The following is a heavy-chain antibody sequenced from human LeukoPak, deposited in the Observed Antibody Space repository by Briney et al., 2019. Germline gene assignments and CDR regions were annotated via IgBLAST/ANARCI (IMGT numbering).Heavy chain of an antibody. V-gene: IGHV3-21*01. CDR3: AGEAEEAFDI. CDR1: GFTVTDNY. CDR2: ISSSSSYI. Sequence: PGGSLRLSCAASGFTVTDNYMSWVRQAPGKGLEWVSSISSSSSYIYYADSVKGRFTISRDNAKNSLYLQMNSLRAEDTAVYYCAGEAEEAFDIWGQGTMVTVSS. J-gene: IGHJ3*02. D-gene: IGHD1-14*01.